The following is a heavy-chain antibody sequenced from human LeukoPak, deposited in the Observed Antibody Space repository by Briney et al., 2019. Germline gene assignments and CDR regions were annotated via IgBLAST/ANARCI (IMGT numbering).Heavy chain of an antibody. J-gene: IGHJ4*02. CDR3: ARVPHYDILTGYATYFDY. D-gene: IGHD3-9*01. V-gene: IGHV1-69*05. CDR1: GGTFSSYA. CDR2: IIPIFGTA. Sequence: SVKVSCKASGGTFSSYAISWVRQAPGQGLEWMGGIIPIFGTANYAQKFQGRVTMTRDTSISTAYMELSRLRSDDTAVYYCARVPHYDILTGYATYFDYWGQGTLVTVSS.